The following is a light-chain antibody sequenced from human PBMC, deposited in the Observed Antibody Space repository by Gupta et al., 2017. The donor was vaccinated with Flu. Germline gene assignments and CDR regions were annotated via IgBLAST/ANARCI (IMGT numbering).Light chain of an antibody. CDR3: QQYGSSPSWT. CDR1: QSVSSSY. V-gene: IGKV3-20*01. CDR2: GAS. Sequence: EIVLTQSPRTLSLSPGERATLPFSASQSVSSSYLAWYQQKPGQAPRLLIYGASSSATGIPDRCRGSWSCTDFTLTISRLEPEDYAVYYCQQYGSSPSWTFGQGTKVEIK. J-gene: IGKJ1*01.